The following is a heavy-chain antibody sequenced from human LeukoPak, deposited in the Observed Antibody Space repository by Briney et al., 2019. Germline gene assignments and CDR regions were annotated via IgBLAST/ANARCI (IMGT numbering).Heavy chain of an antibody. CDR1: GGTFSSYA. J-gene: IGHJ4*02. D-gene: IGHD3-22*01. CDR2: IIPVYGTA. CDR3: ASDGRVFEYYYDSSDYFTFFDY. V-gene: IGHV1-69*13. Sequence: GASVKVSCKASGGTFSSYAISWVRQAPGQGLEWMGGIIPVYGTATYAQNFQGRVTITADESTTTAYMELSSLRSEDTAVYYCASDGRVFEYYYDSSDYFTFFDYWGQGTLATVSS.